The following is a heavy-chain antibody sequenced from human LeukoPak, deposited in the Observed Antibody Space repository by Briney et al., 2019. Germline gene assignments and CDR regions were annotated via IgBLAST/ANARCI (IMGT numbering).Heavy chain of an antibody. D-gene: IGHD3-22*01. V-gene: IGHV3-33*05. CDR1: GFTFSSYG. J-gene: IGHJ3*02. Sequence: SLRLSCAASGFTFSSYGIDWVRQVPRKWLEWVALISYVGSNKYYTDSVKGRFSLSRDNSKNSLCLQMTSLRAEETAVYDCARGVGSGYYVTAFDIWGQGTMVTVSS. CDR2: ISYVGSNK. CDR3: ARGVGSGYYVTAFDI.